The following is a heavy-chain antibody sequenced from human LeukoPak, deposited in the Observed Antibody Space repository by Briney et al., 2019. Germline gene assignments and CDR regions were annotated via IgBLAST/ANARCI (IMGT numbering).Heavy chain of an antibody. J-gene: IGHJ5*02. CDR2: ISGSSNYI. Sequence: GGSLRLSCAASGFTLSSYSINWVRQAPGKGLEWVSCISGSSNYIYYTDSVKGRFTLSRDNAKNSLFLQMNSLRAVDTAVYYCARGRGSSYGDPFDPWGQGTLVTVSS. D-gene: IGHD5-18*01. CDR3: ARGRGSSYGDPFDP. V-gene: IGHV3-21*01. CDR1: GFTLSSYS.